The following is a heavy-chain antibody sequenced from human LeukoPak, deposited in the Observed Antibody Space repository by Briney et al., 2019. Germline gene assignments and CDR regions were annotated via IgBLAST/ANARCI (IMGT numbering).Heavy chain of an antibody. CDR3: AKINYGDYYSGPLYGMDV. J-gene: IGHJ6*02. CDR2: ISGSGGST. CDR1: GLSVSRKY. V-gene: IGHV3-23*01. D-gene: IGHD4-17*01. Sequence: GGSLRLSCAASGLSVSRKYMSWVRQAPGKGLEWVSAISGSGGSTYYADSVKGRFTISRDNSKNTLYLQMNSLRAEDTAVYYCAKINYGDYYSGPLYGMDVWGQGTTVTVSS.